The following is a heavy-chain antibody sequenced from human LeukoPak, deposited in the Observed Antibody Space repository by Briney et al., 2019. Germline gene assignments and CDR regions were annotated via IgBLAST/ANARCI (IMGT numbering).Heavy chain of an antibody. CDR3: ARGNYDDSYAYGGDFDS. D-gene: IGHD3-16*01. CDR2: MSNSGST. CDR1: GGSISSFY. Sequence: SETLSLTCSVSGGSISSFYWNWIRQPPGKGLEWIGYMSNSGSTNYNPSLKSRLTISVDTSKNHLSLRLSSVTAADTAVYYCARGNYDDSYAYGGDFDSWGQGTVVTVSS. J-gene: IGHJ4*02. V-gene: IGHV4-59*01.